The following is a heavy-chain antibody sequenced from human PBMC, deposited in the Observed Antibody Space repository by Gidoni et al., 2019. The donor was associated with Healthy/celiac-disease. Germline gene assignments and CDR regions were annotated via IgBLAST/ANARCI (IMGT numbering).Heavy chain of an antibody. Sequence: EVQLVQSGAEVKKPGASLKISCKGSGYSFTSYWLGWVRQMPGKGLEWMGIIYPGDSDSRYSPSLQGKVTISADKSISTAYLQWSSLKASDTAMYYCARQPVYGVEYFQHWGQGTLVTVSS. V-gene: IGHV5-51*01. CDR2: IYPGDSDS. CDR1: GYSFTSYW. D-gene: IGHD4-17*01. J-gene: IGHJ1*01. CDR3: ARQPVYGVEYFQH.